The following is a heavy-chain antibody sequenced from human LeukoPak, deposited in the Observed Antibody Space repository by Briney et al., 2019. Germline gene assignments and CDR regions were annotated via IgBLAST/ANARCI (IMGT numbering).Heavy chain of an antibody. CDR1: GFTFSSYA. V-gene: IGHV3-23*01. CDR3: VRDTHYGFDI. Sequence: PGGSLRLSCAASGFTFSSYAMSWVRQAPGKGLEWVSAISGSGGSTYYADSVKGRFTIFRDNVKNSLYLQMNSLRAEDTAVYYCVRDTHYGFDIWGQGTMVTVS. J-gene: IGHJ3*02. CDR2: ISGSGGST.